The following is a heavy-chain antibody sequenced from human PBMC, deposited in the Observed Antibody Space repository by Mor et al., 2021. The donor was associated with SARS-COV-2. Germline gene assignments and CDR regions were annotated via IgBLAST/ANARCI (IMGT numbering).Heavy chain of an antibody. Sequence: DMGMHWVRQAPGKGLEWVSGISWNSGSIGYADSVKGRFTISRDNAKNSLYLQMNSLRAEDTALYYCAKKGLGELSFSENAFDIW. V-gene: IGHV3-9*01. CDR1: DMG. J-gene: IGHJ3*02. D-gene: IGHD3-16*02. CDR2: ISWNSGSI. CDR3: AKKGLGELSFSENAFDI.